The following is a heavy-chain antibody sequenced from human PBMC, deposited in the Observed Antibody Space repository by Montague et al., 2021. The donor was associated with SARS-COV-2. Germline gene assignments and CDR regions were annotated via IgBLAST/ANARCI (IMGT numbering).Heavy chain of an antibody. V-gene: IGHV4-34*01. J-gene: IGHJ6*02. CDR2: INHSGST. Sequence: SETLSLTCAVYGGSFSGYYWSWIRQPPGKGLEWIGEINHSGSTNYNPSLKSRVTISVDTSKNQFSQKLSSVTAADTAVYYCARIVRVHYYYYYGMDVWGQGTTVTVSS. CDR3: ARIVRVHYYYYYGMDV. CDR1: GGSFSGYY. D-gene: IGHD2-8*02.